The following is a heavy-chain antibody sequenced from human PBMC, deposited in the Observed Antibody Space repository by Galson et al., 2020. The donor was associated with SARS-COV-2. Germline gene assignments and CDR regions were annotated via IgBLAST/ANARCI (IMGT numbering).Heavy chain of an antibody. CDR3: ARASSGSYRGAFDI. V-gene: IGHV3-30*01. CDR1: GLTFSSYA. J-gene: IGHJ3*02. CDR2: ISYDGSNK. D-gene: IGHD1-26*01. Sequence: GESLKISCAASGLTFSSYAMHWVRQAPGKGLEWVAVISYDGSNKYYADSVKGRFTISRDNSKNTLYLQMNSLRAEDTAVYYCARASSGSYRGAFDIWGQGTMVTVSS.